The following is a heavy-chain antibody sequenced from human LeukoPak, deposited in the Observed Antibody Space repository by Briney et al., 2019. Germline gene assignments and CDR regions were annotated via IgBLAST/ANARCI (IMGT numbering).Heavy chain of an antibody. V-gene: IGHV4-59*08. CDR1: GGSISSYY. J-gene: IGHJ4*02. D-gene: IGHD6-19*01. CDR3: ASKIAVAGQRDY. Sequence: SETLSLTCTVSGGSISSYYWSWIRQPPGKGLEWIGYIYYSGSTNYNPSLKSRVTISVDTSKNQFSLKLSSVTAADTAVYYCASKIAVAGQRDYWGQGTLVTVSS. CDR2: IYYSGST.